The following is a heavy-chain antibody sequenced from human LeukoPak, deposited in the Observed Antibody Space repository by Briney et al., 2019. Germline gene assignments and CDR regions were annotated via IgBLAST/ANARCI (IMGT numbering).Heavy chain of an antibody. J-gene: IGHJ4*02. Sequence: GGSLRLSCAASGFTFSSFAMTWVRQAPGKGLEWVSGFDGNGPNTYYADSVKGRWTISRDNSRNTLYLEMNTLRPEDTAIYYCAKPRTTGLGWAQFDYWGQGSLVTVSS. CDR3: AKPRTTGLGWAQFDY. CDR1: GFTFSSFA. CDR2: FDGNGPNT. D-gene: IGHD2-8*02. V-gene: IGHV3-23*01.